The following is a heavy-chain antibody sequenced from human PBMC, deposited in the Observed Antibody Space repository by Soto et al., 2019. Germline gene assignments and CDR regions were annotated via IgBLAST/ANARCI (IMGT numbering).Heavy chain of an antibody. D-gene: IGHD3-16*01. CDR2: IYYSGST. CDR1: GGSISSYY. J-gene: IGHJ3*02. Sequence: SESLSLTCTVSGGSISSYYWSWIRQPPGKGLEWIGYIYYSGSTNYNPSLKSRVTISVDTSKNQFSLKLSSVTAADTAVYYCARGGGSFDIWGQGTMVTSSS. V-gene: IGHV4-59*01. CDR3: ARGGGSFDI.